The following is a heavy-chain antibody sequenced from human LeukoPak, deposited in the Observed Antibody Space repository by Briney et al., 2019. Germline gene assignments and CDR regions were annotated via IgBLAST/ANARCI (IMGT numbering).Heavy chain of an antibody. CDR1: GFSLSDYE. CDR3: ARESRARNPVYDITGFGVHYMDV. J-gene: IGHJ6*03. V-gene: IGHV3-48*03. Sequence: TGGSLRLSCTASGFSLSDYEINWVRQAPGKGLEWVSYVSVTGNPVDYPDSVRGRFSISRDNAKNSVFLQMNSLRAEDTAVYYCARESRARNPVYDITGFGVHYMDVWGKGTTVTISS. D-gene: IGHD3-22*01. CDR2: VSVTGNPV.